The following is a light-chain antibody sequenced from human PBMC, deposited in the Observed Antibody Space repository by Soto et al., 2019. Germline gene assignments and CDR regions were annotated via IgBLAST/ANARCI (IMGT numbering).Light chain of an antibody. J-gene: IGKJ2*01. CDR2: GAS. CDR3: QQSGSSFYA. V-gene: IGKV3-20*01. Sequence: EIVLTQSPGTLSLSPGERATLSCRASQSVSSAYLAWYQQIPGQAPGLLIYGASSRTTGIPDRFSGSVSGTDFTLAISGLEPEDLAVYYCQQSGSSFYAFGQGTKLETK. CDR1: QSVSSAY.